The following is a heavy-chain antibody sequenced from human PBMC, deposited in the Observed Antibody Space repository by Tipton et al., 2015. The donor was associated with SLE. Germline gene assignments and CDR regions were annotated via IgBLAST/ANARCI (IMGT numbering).Heavy chain of an antibody. CDR2: ISYDGSNK. CDR3: ARGAIFGAYYYYMDV. Sequence: SLRLSCAASGLTVSSSYINWVRQAPGKGLEWVAVISYDGSNKYYADSVKGRFTISRDNSKNTLYLQMNSLRAEDTAVYYCARGAIFGAYYYYMDVWGKGTTVTVSS. D-gene: IGHD3-3*01. V-gene: IGHV3-30*03. CDR1: GLTVSSSY. J-gene: IGHJ6*03.